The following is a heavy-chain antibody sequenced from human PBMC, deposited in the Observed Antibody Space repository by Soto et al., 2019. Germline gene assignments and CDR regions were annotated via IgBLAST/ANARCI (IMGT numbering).Heavy chain of an antibody. CDR1: GASISSTSSGDW. CDR2: IHHSGST. CDR3: AKMVGATLVDY. V-gene: IGHV4-4*02. J-gene: IGHJ4*02. D-gene: IGHD1-26*01. Sequence: QVQLQESGPGLVKPSGTLSLTCTVSGASISSTSSGDWWSWVRQPPGKGLEWIGEIHHSGSTNYNPSLKSRVTMLVDKSKNQFSLRLSSVTAADTAVYYCAKMVGATLVDYWGQGTLVTVSS.